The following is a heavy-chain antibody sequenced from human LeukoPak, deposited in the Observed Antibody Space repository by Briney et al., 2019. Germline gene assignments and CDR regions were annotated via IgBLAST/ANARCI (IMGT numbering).Heavy chain of an antibody. D-gene: IGHD2-21*01. CDR1: GFTFSDYA. Sequence: GGSLRLSCAASGFTFSDYALLWVRQAPGKGLEWVALIRYDGNNKYYADSVKGRFTISRDNSKNTLYLQMNSLRAEDTAVYYCARDHLWAFDMWGQGTMVSVSS. CDR3: ARDHLWAFDM. CDR2: IRYDGNNK. J-gene: IGHJ3*02. V-gene: IGHV3-30*02.